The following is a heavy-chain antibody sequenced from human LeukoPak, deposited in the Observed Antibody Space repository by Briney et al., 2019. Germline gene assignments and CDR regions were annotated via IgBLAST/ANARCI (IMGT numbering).Heavy chain of an antibody. CDR2: INPNSGGT. V-gene: IGHV1-2*04. J-gene: IGHJ6*02. CDR3: ARGDNSGWYGRYYYYGMDV. CDR1: GYTFTGYY. D-gene: IGHD6-19*01. Sequence: ASVKASCKASGYTFTGYYMHWVRQAPGQGLEWMGWINPNSGGTNYAQKFQGWVTMTRDTSISTAYMELSRLRSDDTAVYYCARGDNSGWYGRYYYYGMDVWGQGTTVTVSS.